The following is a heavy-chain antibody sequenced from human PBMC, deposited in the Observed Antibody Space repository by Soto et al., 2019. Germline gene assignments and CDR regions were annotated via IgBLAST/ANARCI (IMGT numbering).Heavy chain of an antibody. Sequence: GGSLRLSCAASGFAFSSYAMSWVRQAPGKGLEWVSAISGSGGSTYYADSVKGRFTISRDNSKNTLYLQMNSLRAEDTAVYYCAKDQSVRTWYYYYGMDVWGQGTTVTVSS. J-gene: IGHJ6*02. CDR2: ISGSGGST. CDR1: GFAFSSYA. CDR3: AKDQSVRTWYYYYGMDV. V-gene: IGHV3-23*01.